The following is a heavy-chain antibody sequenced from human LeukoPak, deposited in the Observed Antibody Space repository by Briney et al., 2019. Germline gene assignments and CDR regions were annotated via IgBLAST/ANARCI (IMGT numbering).Heavy chain of an antibody. Sequence: PGASLKISCKGSGYSFTTYWIGSVRQMPGRGLEWMGIIYPGDSDTRYSPSFQGQVTISADKSISTAYLQWSSLKASDTAMYYCASQCRDSSGYYSYYFDYWGQGTLVTVSS. CDR3: ASQCRDSSGYYSYYFDY. J-gene: IGHJ4*02. V-gene: IGHV5-51*01. CDR2: IYPGDSDT. CDR1: GYSFTTYW. D-gene: IGHD3-22*01.